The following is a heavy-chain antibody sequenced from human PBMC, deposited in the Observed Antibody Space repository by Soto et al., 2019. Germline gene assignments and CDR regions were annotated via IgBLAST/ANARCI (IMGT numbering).Heavy chain of an antibody. CDR1: GDSCHIYW. Sequence: GEPLNLSCKGSGDSCHIYWIIWVRQLPRKGLVWMGRIDPSDSYTNYSPSFQGHVTISADKSISTAYLQWSSLKASDTAMYYCATGENCTNGVCYWNYYYYYGMDVWGQGTTVNVS. CDR3: ATGENCTNGVCYWNYYYYYGMDV. V-gene: IGHV5-10-1*01. CDR2: IDPSDSYT. J-gene: IGHJ6*02. D-gene: IGHD2-8*01.